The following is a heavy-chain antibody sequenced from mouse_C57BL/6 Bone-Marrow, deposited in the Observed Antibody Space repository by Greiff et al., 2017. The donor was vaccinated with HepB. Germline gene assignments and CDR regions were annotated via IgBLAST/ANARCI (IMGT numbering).Heavy chain of an antibody. CDR2: IYPGRGST. CDR1: GYPFTSYW. J-gene: IGHJ1*03. D-gene: IGHD2-2*01. CDR3: ARGGYYGYFDV. Sequence: QVHVKQPGAELVKPGASVKMSCKASGYPFTSYWITWVKQRPGQGLEWIGDIYPGRGSTNYNEKFKSKATLTVDTSSSTAYMQLSSLTSEDSAVYYCARGGYYGYFDVWGTGTTVTVSS. V-gene: IGHV1-55*01.